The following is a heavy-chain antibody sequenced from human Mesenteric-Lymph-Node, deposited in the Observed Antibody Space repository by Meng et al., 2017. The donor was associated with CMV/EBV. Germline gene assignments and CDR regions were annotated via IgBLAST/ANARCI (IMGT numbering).Heavy chain of an antibody. D-gene: IGHD3-10*01. J-gene: IGHJ4*02. V-gene: IGHV1-2*02. CDR2: IDPNSGGT. CDR1: GYTLSGYY. CDR3: ARDDYNSGTYIDL. Sequence: ASVKVSCKASGYTLSGYYVHWVRQAPGQGLEWMAWIDPNSGGTNYAQKCQGRVSVTRERSINTAYMELSRLTSDDTAVYYCARDDYNSGTYIDLWGQGTLVTVSS.